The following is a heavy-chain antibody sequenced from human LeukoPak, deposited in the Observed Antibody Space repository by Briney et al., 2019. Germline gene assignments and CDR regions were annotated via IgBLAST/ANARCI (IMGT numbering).Heavy chain of an antibody. D-gene: IGHD1-14*01. J-gene: IGHJ5*02. CDR3: ARAYKSSTYNWFDP. CDR2: IYSGGST. Sequence: QPGGSLRLSCAASGFTVSSNYMSWVRQAPGKGLEWVSVIYSGGSTYYADSVKGRFTISRHNPKNTLYLQMNSLRAEDTAVYYCARAYKSSTYNWFDPWGQGTLVTVSS. CDR1: GFTVSSNY. V-gene: IGHV3-53*04.